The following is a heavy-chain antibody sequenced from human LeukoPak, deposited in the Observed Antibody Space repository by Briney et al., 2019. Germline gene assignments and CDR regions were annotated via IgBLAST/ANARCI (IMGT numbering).Heavy chain of an antibody. CDR3: GKDQRY. CDR1: GFTFSNYA. CDR2: ISYDGSYK. V-gene: IGHV3-30*04. J-gene: IGHJ4*02. Sequence: GGSLRLSCAASGFTFSNYAMHWVRQAPGKGLEWVAVISYDGSYKDYADSVKGRFTISRDNSKNTLYLQMNSLRADDTAVYYCGKDQRYWGQGTLVTVSS.